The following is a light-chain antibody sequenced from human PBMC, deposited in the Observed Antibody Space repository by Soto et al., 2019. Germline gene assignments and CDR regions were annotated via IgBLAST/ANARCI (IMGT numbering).Light chain of an antibody. CDR3: SLYTSSDTPYV. CDR1: SSDVGSYDN. CDR2: VVS. V-gene: IGLV2-14*01. J-gene: IGLJ1*01. Sequence: QSALTQPASVSGSPGQSINISCTGTSSDVGSYDNVSWYQQHPDKAPKLIIYVVSNRPSGVSNRFSGSKSGNTASLTISGLQAEDEADSYCSLYTSSDTPYVFGTGTKLTVL.